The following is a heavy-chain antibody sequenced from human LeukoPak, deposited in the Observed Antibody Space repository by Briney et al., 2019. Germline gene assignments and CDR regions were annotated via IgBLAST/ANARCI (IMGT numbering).Heavy chain of an antibody. CDR2: ISYSGGT. CDR3: ARLSTVTTSFDY. V-gene: IGHV4-59*12. Sequence: PSETLSLTCSVSGGYISSSYWSWIRQPPGKGLEWFGYISYSGGTNYNPSLKSRVTISADTSKNQFSLKLRSVTAADTAVYYCARLSTVTTSFDYWGQGTLVTVSS. J-gene: IGHJ4*02. CDR1: GGYISSSY. D-gene: IGHD4-11*01.